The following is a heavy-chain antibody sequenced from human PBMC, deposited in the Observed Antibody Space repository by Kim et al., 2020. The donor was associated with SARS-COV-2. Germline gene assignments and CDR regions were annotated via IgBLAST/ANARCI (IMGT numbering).Heavy chain of an antibody. J-gene: IGHJ3*02. CDR1: GGSISSSSYY. D-gene: IGHD5-12*01. CDR3: ASQARKWPRKDAFDI. V-gene: IGHV4-39*01. CDR2: IYYSGST. Sequence: SETLSLTCTVSGGSISSSSYYWGWIRQPPGKGLEWIGSIYYSGSTYYNPSLKSRVTISVDTSKNQFSLKLSSVTAADTAVYYCASQARKWPRKDAFDIWGQGTMVTVSS.